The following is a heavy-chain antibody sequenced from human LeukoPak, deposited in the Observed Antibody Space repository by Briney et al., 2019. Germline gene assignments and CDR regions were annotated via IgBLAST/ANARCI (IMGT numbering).Heavy chain of an antibody. CDR3: ARVGSHGPYYFDY. Sequence: GRSLRLSCAASGFTLRDYAMHWVRQAPGKGLEWVAVVSYLGNDKYYADSVKGRFTISRDNSNNTLYLQINSLRTDDTGVYYCARVGSHGPYYFDYWGQGTLVTVSS. V-gene: IGHV3-30-3*01. J-gene: IGHJ4*02. CDR2: VSYLGNDK. CDR1: GFTLRDYA.